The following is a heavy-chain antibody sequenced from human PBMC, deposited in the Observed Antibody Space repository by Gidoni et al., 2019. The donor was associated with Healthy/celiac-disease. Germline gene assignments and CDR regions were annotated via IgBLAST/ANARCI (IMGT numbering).Heavy chain of an antibody. CDR2: IKSKTDGGTT. CDR3: TTEYYDILTGPGYYLPGFDY. CDR1: GFTFSNAW. J-gene: IGHJ4*02. D-gene: IGHD3-9*01. Sequence: EVQLVESGGDLVKPGGSLSLSCAASGFTFSNAWMTWVRQAPGKGLEWVGRIKSKTDGGTTDYAAPVKGRFTISRDDSKNTLYLQMNSLKTEDTAVYYCTTEYYDILTGPGYYLPGFDYWGQGTLVTVSS. V-gene: IGHV3-15*01.